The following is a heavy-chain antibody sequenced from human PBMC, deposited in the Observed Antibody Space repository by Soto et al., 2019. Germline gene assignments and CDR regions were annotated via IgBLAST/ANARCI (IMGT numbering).Heavy chain of an antibody. V-gene: IGHV3-48*02. Sequence: EVQLAESGGGLVQPGGSLRLSCAASGFTFDSYAMNWVRQAPGKGLEWLSYISSTSSTTYYADSVKGRFTISRDNAKNSLYLQMSSLRDEDTAVYYCARGGSVGYCSTTSCFALWGQGTLVTVSS. CDR2: ISSTSSTT. J-gene: IGHJ4*02. CDR1: GFTFDSYA. CDR3: ARGGSVGYCSTTSCFAL. D-gene: IGHD2-2*01.